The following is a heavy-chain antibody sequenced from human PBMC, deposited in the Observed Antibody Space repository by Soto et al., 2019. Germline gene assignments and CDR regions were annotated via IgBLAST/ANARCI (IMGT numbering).Heavy chain of an antibody. V-gene: IGHV3-30*18. CDR2: ISYDGKNK. Sequence: QVQLVESGGGLVQPGKSLRLSCAASGFTFRTYGMHWVCQVPGKGLEWVASISYDGKNKNYADSVKGRFTISRDNSKNTLNLQMNSLRAEDTAVFYCAKEGLGYCSGGNCYSGAFDIWGQGTMVTVSS. J-gene: IGHJ3*02. CDR1: GFTFRTYG. D-gene: IGHD2-15*01. CDR3: AKEGLGYCSGGNCYSGAFDI.